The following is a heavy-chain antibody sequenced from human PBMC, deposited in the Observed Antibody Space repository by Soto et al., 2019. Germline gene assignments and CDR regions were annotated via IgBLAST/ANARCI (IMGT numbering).Heavy chain of an antibody. Sequence: GGSLRLSCAASGFTFSSYEMNWVRQAPGKGLEWVSYISSSGSTTYADSVKGRFTISRDNAKNTLYLQMNSLRVEDTAVYYCARSDWFDPWGQGTLVTVSS. CDR1: GFTFSSYE. CDR3: ARSDWFDP. D-gene: IGHD3-16*01. CDR2: ISSSGST. V-gene: IGHV3-48*03. J-gene: IGHJ5*02.